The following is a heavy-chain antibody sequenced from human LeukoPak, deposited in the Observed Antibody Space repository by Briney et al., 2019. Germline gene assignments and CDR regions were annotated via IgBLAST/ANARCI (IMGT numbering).Heavy chain of an antibody. CDR3: AKEEGRGELVAKKTYYYYGMDV. CDR1: GFTFSSCS. J-gene: IGHJ6*02. D-gene: IGHD3-16*01. V-gene: IGHV3-64*01. CDR2: ISSNGGST. Sequence: PGGSLRLSCAVSGFTFSSCSMHWVRQAPGKGLEYVSAISSNGGSTYYANSVKGWFTISRDNSKNTLYLQMNSLRAEDTAGYYCAKEEGRGELVAKKTYYYYGMDVWGQGTTVTVSS.